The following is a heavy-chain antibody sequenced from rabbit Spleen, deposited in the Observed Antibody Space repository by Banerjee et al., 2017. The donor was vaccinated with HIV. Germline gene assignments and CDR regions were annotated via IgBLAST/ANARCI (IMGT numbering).Heavy chain of an antibody. V-gene: IGHV1S39*01. CDR3: ARGSAMMTMVITGYYLHL. CDR1: GFTISNYW. J-gene: IGHJ4*01. D-gene: IGHD2-1*01. Sequence: QEQLKESGGRLVQPGGSLTLSCKGSGFTISNYWVNWVRQAPGKGLEWIGYIEPIFGNTYYANWVNGRFTISRTSSTTVTLQVTSLTAADTATYFCARGSAMMTMVITGYYLHLWGPGTLVTVS. CDR2: IEPIFGNT.